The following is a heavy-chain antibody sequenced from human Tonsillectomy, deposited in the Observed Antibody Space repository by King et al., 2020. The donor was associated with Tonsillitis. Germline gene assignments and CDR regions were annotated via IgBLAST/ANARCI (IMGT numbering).Heavy chain of an antibody. V-gene: IGHV3-74*01. CDR3: ARGLLERSTITIAY. Sequence: VQLVESGGGLVQPGGSLRLSCAASGFTFSSYWMHWVRQAPGKRLMWVSRINSAGSTTTYADSVKGRFTISRDNAKNTLYLQMNSLRAEDTALYYCARGLLERSTITIAYWGQGTLVTVSS. CDR2: INSAGSTT. D-gene: IGHD5-24*01. CDR1: GFTFSSYW. J-gene: IGHJ4*02.